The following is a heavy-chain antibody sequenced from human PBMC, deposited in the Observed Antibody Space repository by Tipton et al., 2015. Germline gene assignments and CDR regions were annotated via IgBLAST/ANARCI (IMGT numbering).Heavy chain of an antibody. CDR1: GGSISSGGYF. J-gene: IGHJ4*02. CDR2: IHYNGST. CDR3: ARGGWSGHDFDY. V-gene: IGHV4-31*03. Sequence: TLSLTCTVSGGSISSGGYFWTSIRPHPGKGLEWIGYIHYNGSTYNNPSLKSRVTISEDTSKNQFSLKLRSVTAADTAVYYCARGGWSGHDFDYWGQGTLVTVSS. D-gene: IGHD2-8*01.